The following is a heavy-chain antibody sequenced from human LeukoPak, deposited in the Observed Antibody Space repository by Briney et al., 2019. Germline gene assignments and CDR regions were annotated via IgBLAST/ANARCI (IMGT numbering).Heavy chain of an antibody. D-gene: IGHD2/OR15-2a*01. CDR3: ARERGDFTFPL. Sequence: SETLSLTCSVSDDSISSSSYYWGWIRQPPGKGLEWIGSIYYSRSTYYNPSLKSRVTISVDTSKNQFSLKLSSVTAADTAVYYCARERGDFTFPLWGQGTLVTVSS. CDR2: IYYSRST. CDR1: DDSISSSSYY. V-gene: IGHV4-39*07. J-gene: IGHJ4*02.